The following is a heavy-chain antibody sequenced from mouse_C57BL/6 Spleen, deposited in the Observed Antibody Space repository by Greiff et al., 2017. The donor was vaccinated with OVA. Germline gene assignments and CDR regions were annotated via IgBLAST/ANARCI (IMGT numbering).Heavy chain of an antibody. J-gene: IGHJ1*03. CDR3: ARTDGYYWYFDV. CDR2: ISSGSSTI. D-gene: IGHD2-3*01. V-gene: IGHV5-17*01. CDR1: GFTFSDYG. Sequence: EVKLVESGGGLVKPGGSLKLSCAASGFTFSDYGMHWVRQAPEKGLEWVAYISSGSSTIYYADTVKGRFTIPRDNAKNTLFLQMTSLRSEDTAMYYCARTDGYYWYFDVWGTGTTVTVSS.